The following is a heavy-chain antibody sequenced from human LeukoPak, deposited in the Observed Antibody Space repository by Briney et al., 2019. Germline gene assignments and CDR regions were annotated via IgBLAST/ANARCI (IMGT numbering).Heavy chain of an antibody. Sequence: PGGSLRLSCAASGFTFSSYAMHWVRQAPGKGLEWVAVISYDGSNKYYADSVKGRFAISRDNSKNTLYLQMNSLRAEDTAVYYCARDLCCSGYEYYYYGMDVWGQGTTVTVSS. CDR2: ISYDGSNK. J-gene: IGHJ6*02. V-gene: IGHV3-30*09. D-gene: IGHD5-12*01. CDR3: ARDLCCSGYEYYYYGMDV. CDR1: GFTFSSYA.